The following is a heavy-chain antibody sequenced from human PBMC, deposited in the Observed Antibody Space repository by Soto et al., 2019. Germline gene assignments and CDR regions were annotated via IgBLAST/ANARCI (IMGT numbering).Heavy chain of an antibody. J-gene: IGHJ4*02. CDR2: SYYRGST. V-gene: IGHV4-39*01. CDR3: ATADGFGVVTPFFEY. CDR1: GGSISSSSHY. D-gene: IGHD3-3*01. Sequence: QLQLQESGPGLVKPSETLSLTCTVSGGSISSSSHYWGWIRQSPGKHLEWIGSSYYRGSTHYNPSIKSRVTISVDTSKHQGSLKVDSVTAADTAVYYCATADGFGVVTPFFEYWGQGILVTVSS.